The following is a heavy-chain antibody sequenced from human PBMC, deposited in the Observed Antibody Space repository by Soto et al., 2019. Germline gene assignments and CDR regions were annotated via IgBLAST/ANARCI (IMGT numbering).Heavy chain of an antibody. CDR1: GYTFTSYY. CDR3: ARGGHPAQPYSYHYYGMDV. J-gene: IGHJ6*02. D-gene: IGHD5-18*01. CDR2: INPSGGST. Sequence: ASVKVSCKASGYTFTSYYMHWVRQAPGQGLEWMGIINPSGGSTSYAQKFQGRVTMTRDTSTSTVYMELSSLRSEDTAVYYCARGGHPAQPYSYHYYGMDVWGQGTTVTVSS. V-gene: IGHV1-46*01.